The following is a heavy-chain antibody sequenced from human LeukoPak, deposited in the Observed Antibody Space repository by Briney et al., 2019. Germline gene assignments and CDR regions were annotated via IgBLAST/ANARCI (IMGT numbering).Heavy chain of an antibody. J-gene: IGHJ4*02. CDR2: IYYSGST. D-gene: IGHD6-19*01. CDR3: ASRTNAPWPYSSGLYSGY. V-gene: IGHV4-39*01. CDR1: GGSISSSSYY. Sequence: SETLSLTCTVSGGSISSSSYYWGWIRQPPGKGLEWIGTIYYSGSTYYNPSLKSRVTISVDTSKSQFSLKLSSVTAADTAVYYCASRTNAPWPYSSGLYSGYWGQGTLVTVSP.